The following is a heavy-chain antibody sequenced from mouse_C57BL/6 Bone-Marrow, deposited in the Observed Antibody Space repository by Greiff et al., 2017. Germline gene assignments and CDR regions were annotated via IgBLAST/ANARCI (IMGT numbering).Heavy chain of an antibody. CDR3: ARRPRFAY. Sequence: EVKLQQSGPELVKPGASVKISCKASGYTFTDYYMNWVKQSHGKSLEWIGDINPNNGGTSYNQKFKGKATLTVDKSSSTAYMELRSLTSEDSAVYYCARRPRFAYWGQGTLVTVSA. V-gene: IGHV1-26*01. J-gene: IGHJ3*01. CDR1: GYTFTDYY. CDR2: INPNNGGT.